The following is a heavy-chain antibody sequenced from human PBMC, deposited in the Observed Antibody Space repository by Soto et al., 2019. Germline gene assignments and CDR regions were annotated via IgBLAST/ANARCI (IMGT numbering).Heavy chain of an antibody. D-gene: IGHD6-13*01. CDR1: GGTFSSYA. CDR2: IIPIFGTA. Sequence: ASVKVSCKASGGTFSSYAISWVRQAPGQGLEWMGGIIPIFGTANYAQKFQGRVTITADKSTSTAYMELSSLRSEDTAVYYCARLRWSSSWYYYYGMDVWGQGTTVTVSS. CDR3: ARLRWSSSWYYYYGMDV. V-gene: IGHV1-69*06. J-gene: IGHJ6*02.